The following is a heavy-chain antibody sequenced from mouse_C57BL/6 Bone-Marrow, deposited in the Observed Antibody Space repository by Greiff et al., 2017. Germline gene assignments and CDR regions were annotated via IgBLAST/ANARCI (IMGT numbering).Heavy chain of an antibody. D-gene: IGHD1-1*01. Sequence: EVQLVESGGGLVKPGGSLKLSCAASGFTFSDYGMHWVRQAPEKGLEWVAYISSGSSTIYYADTVQGRFTISRDNAKNTLFLQMTSLGSEDTAMYYCAKGLVYYGSSLDYWGQGTTLTVSS. CDR3: AKGLVYYGSSLDY. CDR1: GFTFSDYG. V-gene: IGHV5-17*01. J-gene: IGHJ2*01. CDR2: ISSGSSTI.